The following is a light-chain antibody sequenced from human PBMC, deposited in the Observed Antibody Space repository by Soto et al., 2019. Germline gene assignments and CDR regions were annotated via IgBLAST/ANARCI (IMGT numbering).Light chain of an antibody. CDR3: QQSYSTPGIT. CDR1: QSISRY. CDR2: AAS. J-gene: IGKJ5*01. Sequence: DIQMTQSPSSLSASVGDRVTITCRASQSISRYLNWYQQKPGKAPNLLIYAASSLQSGVPSRFSGSGSGTDFTLTISSLQPEDFATYYCQQSYSTPGITFGQGTLLEIK. V-gene: IGKV1-39*01.